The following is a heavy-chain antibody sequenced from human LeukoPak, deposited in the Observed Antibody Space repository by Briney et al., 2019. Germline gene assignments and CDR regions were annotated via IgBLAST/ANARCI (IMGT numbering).Heavy chain of an antibody. J-gene: IGHJ4*02. CDR3: ARDNYGDYGGDY. CDR2: ISAYNGNT. Sequence: ASVKVSFTASGYTFTLYGITWVRQAPGQGLEWVGWISAYNGNTNYAQNLQGRVTMTTDTSTRTAYMELRSLRSDDTAVYFCARDNYGDYGGDYWGQGTLVTVSS. CDR1: GYTFTLYG. D-gene: IGHD4-17*01. V-gene: IGHV1-18*01.